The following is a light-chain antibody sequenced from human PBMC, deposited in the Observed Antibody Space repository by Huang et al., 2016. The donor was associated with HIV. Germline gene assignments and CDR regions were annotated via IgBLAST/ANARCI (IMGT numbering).Light chain of an antibody. CDR3: MQRLVFPYT. Sequence: DIVMTQTPLSLPVTPGEPASISCRSSESLFDSDNGNTYLDWYLQKPGQSPQLLTYALSYRVPGVPDRFSCRGSGTDFTLKISRVEADDVGVYYCMQRLVFPYTFGQGTKLEIK. J-gene: IGKJ2*01. V-gene: IGKV2-40*01. CDR1: ESLFDSDNGNTY. CDR2: ALS.